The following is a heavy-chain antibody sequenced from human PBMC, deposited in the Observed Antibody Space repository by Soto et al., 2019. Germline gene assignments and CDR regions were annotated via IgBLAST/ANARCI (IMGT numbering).Heavy chain of an antibody. Sequence: QITLKESGPTLVKPTQTLTLTCTFSGFPLSTSGVGVGRIRQPPGKALEWLALIYWDDDKRYSPSLKSRLTITMDTSKNQLVLTMTIMNPVDTATYYWALSAAGAFDYWGQGTLVTVGS. CDR2: IYWDDDK. J-gene: IGHJ4*02. V-gene: IGHV2-5*02. D-gene: IGHD6-13*01. CDR1: GFPLSTSGVG. CDR3: ALSAAGAFDY.